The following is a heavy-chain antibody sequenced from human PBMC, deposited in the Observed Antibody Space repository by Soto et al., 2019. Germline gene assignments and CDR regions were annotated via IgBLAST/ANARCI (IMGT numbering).Heavy chain of an antibody. V-gene: IGHV4-59*04. CDR1: GGSINNYY. Sequence: PSETLSLTCTVSGGSINNYYWNWIRQPPGKGLEWIGEINHTVGTHYNPSLKSRVTMSVDTSKNQFSLRLSSVTAADTAIYYCATRITVFGLLIPPFDPWGQGTQVTVSS. CDR3: ATRITVFGLLIPPFDP. CDR2: INHTVGT. D-gene: IGHD3-3*01. J-gene: IGHJ5*02.